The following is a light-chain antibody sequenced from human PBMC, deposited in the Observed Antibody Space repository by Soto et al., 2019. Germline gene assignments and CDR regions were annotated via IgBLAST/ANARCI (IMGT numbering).Light chain of an antibody. CDR3: SSYSSTSTPWV. CDR2: EVS. Sequence: QSALTQPASVSGSPGQSITISCTGTSSDVGTYNFVSWYQQHPGKAPKLMIYEVSSRPSGVSNRFSGSKSGNTASLTISGLQAEDDADYYCSSYSSTSTPWVFGGGTKLPVL. J-gene: IGLJ3*02. V-gene: IGLV2-14*01. CDR1: SSDVGTYNF.